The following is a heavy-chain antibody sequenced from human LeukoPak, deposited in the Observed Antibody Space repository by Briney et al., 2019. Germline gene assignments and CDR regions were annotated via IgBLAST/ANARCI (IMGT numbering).Heavy chain of an antibody. CDR2: ISSSGVGR. D-gene: IGHD6-19*01. CDR3: ARGAVAGLYYFDY. V-gene: IGHV3-48*03. J-gene: IGHJ4*02. CDR1: GFTLSRYE. Sequence: PGGSLRLSCAASGFTLSRYEMSWVRQAPGKGLEWVSDISSSGVGRYYADSVKGRFTISRDNAKNSLYLQMNSLRADDTGIYYCARGAVAGLYYFDYWGQGTLVTVSS.